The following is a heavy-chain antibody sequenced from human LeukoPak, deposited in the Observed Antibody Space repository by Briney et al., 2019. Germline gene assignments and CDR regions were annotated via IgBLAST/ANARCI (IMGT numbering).Heavy chain of an antibody. V-gene: IGHV3-21*04. J-gene: IGHJ4*02. CDR3: AARKVRGVWFYLDY. Sequence: AGGSLRLSCAASGFTFSSYSMNWVRQAPGKGLEWVSSISSSSSYIYYADSVKGRFTISRDNAKNSLYLQMNSLRAEDTAVYFCAARKVRGVWFYLDYWGQGALVTVSS. D-gene: IGHD3-10*01. CDR2: ISSSSSYI. CDR1: GFTFSSYS.